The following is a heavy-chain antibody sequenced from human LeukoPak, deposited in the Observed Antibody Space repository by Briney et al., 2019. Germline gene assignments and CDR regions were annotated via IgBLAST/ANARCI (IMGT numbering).Heavy chain of an antibody. CDR3: ARKYYGSGSYEY. J-gene: IGHJ4*02. D-gene: IGHD3-10*01. V-gene: IGHV4-34*01. CDR2: INHSGST. Sequence: SETLSLTCAVYGGSFSGYYWSWIRQPPGKGRKWIGEINHSGSTNYNPSLESRVTISVDTSKNQFSLKLSSVTAADTAVYYCARKYYGSGSYEYWGQGTLVTVSS. CDR1: GGSFSGYY.